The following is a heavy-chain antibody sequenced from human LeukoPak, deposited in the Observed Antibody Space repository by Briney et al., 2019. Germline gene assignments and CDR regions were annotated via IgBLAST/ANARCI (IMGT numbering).Heavy chain of an antibody. CDR2: IKQDGSEK. CDR1: GFTFSSYW. CDR3: ARDAAWFGELLDAFDI. Sequence: GGSLRLSCAAPGFTFSSYWMSWVRQAPGKGLEWVANIKQDGSEKCYVDSVKGRFTISRDNAKNSLYLQMNSLRAEDTAVYYCARDAAWFGELLDAFDIWGQGTMVTVSS. J-gene: IGHJ3*02. D-gene: IGHD3-10*01. V-gene: IGHV3-7*03.